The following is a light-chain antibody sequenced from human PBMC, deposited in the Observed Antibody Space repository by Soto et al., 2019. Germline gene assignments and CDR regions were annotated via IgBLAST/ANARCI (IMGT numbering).Light chain of an antibody. J-gene: IGLJ2*01. CDR3: CSYAGTYTFHVV. Sequence: QSALTQPRSVSGSPGQSVTISCTGTSSDVGVYNYVSWYQQHPGKAPKFIIYDVNKRPSGVPDRFSGSKSGNTASLTISGLQAEDEADYYCCSYAGTYTFHVVFGGGTKLTVL. V-gene: IGLV2-11*01. CDR2: DVN. CDR1: SSDVGVYNY.